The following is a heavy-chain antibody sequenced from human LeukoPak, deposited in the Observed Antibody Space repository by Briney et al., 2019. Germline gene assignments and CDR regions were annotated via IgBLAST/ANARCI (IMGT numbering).Heavy chain of an antibody. D-gene: IGHD3-22*01. CDR2: ISGSGGST. CDR1: GFTFSSYG. J-gene: IGHJ4*02. V-gene: IGHV3-23*01. Sequence: GGSLRLSCAASGFTFSSYGMSWVRQAPGKGLEWVSAISGSGGSTYYADSVKGRFTISRDNSKNTLYLQMNSLRAEDTAVYYCAKLRYDSSGYYCVYWGQGTLVTVST. CDR3: AKLRYDSSGYYCVY.